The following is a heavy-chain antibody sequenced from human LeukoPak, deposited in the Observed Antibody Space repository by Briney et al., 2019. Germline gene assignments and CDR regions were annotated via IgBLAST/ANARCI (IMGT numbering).Heavy chain of an antibody. J-gene: IGHJ4*02. CDR2: ISYDETNK. CDR3: VYCSGGNCFYAVRGWTY. CDR1: GFTFSSYG. V-gene: IGHV3-30*03. D-gene: IGHD2-15*01. Sequence: GGSLRLSCAASGFTFSSYGMHWVRQAPGKGLEWVAVISYDETNKYYADSVKGRFTISRDNSKNTVYLQMDSLRTDDTAVYYCVYCSGGNCFYAVRGWTYWGQGTLVTVSS.